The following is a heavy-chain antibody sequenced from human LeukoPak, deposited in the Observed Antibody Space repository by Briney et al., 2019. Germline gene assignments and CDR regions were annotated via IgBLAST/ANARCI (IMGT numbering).Heavy chain of an antibody. J-gene: IGHJ4*02. D-gene: IGHD3-9*01. V-gene: IGHV5-51*01. CDR2: IYPGDSDT. CDR1: GYSFTSHW. Sequence: GESLKISCRGSGYSFTSHWLGWVRQMPGKDLEWMGIIYPGDSDTRYSPSFQGQVTISADKSISTAYLQWRSLKASDTAIYYCAGLGILTGYYIDYWGQGTLVTVSS. CDR3: AGLGILTGYYIDY.